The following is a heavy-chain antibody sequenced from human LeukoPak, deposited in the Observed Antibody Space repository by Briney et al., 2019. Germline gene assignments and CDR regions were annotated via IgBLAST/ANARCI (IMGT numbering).Heavy chain of an antibody. CDR3: ARCMTTVTYYYYYYMDV. V-gene: IGHV4-38-2*02. CDR2: IYHSGST. CDR1: GYSISSGYY. Sequence: SETLSLTCTVSGYSISSGYYWGWIRQPPGKGLEWIGSIYHSGSTYYNPSLKSRVTISVDTSKNQFSLKLSSVTAADTAVYYCARCMTTVTYYYYYYMDVWGKGTTVTISS. J-gene: IGHJ6*03. D-gene: IGHD4-17*01.